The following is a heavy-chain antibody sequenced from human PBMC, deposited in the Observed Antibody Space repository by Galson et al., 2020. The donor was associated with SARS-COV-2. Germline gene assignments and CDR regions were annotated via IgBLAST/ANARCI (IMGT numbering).Heavy chain of an antibody. D-gene: IGHD2-15*01. Sequence: GGSLRLSCAASGFTFDDYGMSWVRQAPGKGLEWVSGINWNGGSTGYADSVKGRFTISRDNAKNSLYLQMNSLRAEDTALYHCARDHRDCSGGSCYWDDAFDIWGQGTMVTVSS. V-gene: IGHV3-20*01. CDR3: ARDHRDCSGGSCYWDDAFDI. CDR2: INWNGGST. J-gene: IGHJ3*02. CDR1: GFTFDDYG.